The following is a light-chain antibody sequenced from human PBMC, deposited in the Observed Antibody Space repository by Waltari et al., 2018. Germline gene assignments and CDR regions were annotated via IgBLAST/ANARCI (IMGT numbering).Light chain of an antibody. CDR1: QSVSSSY. CDR2: GAS. J-gene: IGKJ4*02. V-gene: IGKV3-20*01. Sequence: EIVLTQSPGTLSLSPGVRATLSCRASQSVSSSYLAWYQQKPGQPPRLLIYGASSRATGIPDRFSGSGSGTDFTLTISRLEPEDFAVYYCQQYKNWPLTFGGGTKVDI. CDR3: QQYKNWPLT.